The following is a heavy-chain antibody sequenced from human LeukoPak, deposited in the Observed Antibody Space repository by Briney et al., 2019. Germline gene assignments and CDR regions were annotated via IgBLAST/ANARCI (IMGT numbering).Heavy chain of an antibody. CDR3: ARGLVIRQDDAFDI. Sequence: PGRPCLTSTVSGASVSGYNWSSIRQGPGEGLWRVGDIFYRETTDYSPSLDRRVTLSVDTSKNQFSLQLSSLTAADTAVYYCARGLVIRQDDAFDIWGHGTMVTVSS. V-gene: IGHV4-59*02. D-gene: IGHD3-9*01. CDR2: IFYRETT. J-gene: IGHJ3*02. CDR1: GASVSGYN.